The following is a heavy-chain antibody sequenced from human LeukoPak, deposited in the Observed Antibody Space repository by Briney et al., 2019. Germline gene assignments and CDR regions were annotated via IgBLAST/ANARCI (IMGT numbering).Heavy chain of an antibody. CDR3: ARDNFYDSSGYYPVAY. V-gene: IGHV3-20*04. CDR2: INWNGGST. D-gene: IGHD3-22*01. Sequence: GGSLRLSCAASGFTFDDYGMSWVRQAPGKGLEWVSGINWNGGSTGYADSVKGRFTISRDNAKISLYLQMNSLRAEDTAVYYCARDNFYDSSGYYPVAYWGQGTLVTVSS. J-gene: IGHJ4*02. CDR1: GFTFDDYG.